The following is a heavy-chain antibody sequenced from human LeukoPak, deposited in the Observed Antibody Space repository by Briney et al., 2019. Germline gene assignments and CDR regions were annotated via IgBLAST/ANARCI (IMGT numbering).Heavy chain of an antibody. CDR3: ARDWPPTPIIVVVPAAIYGMDV. Sequence: ASVKVSCKASGGTFSSYAISWVRQAPGQGLEWMGGTIPIFGTANYAQKFQGRVTITADESTSTAYMELSSLRSEDTAVYYCARDWPPTPIIVVVPAAIYGMDVWGQGTTVTVSS. CDR1: GGTFSSYA. V-gene: IGHV1-69*01. D-gene: IGHD2-2*01. CDR2: TIPIFGTA. J-gene: IGHJ6*02.